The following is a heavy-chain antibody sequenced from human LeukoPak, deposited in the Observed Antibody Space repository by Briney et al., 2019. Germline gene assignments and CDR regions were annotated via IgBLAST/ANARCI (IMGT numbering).Heavy chain of an antibody. D-gene: IGHD6-13*01. J-gene: IGHJ4*02. CDR3: ARGVGAAAGTNFDY. V-gene: IGHV4-34*01. CDR2: INHSGST. CDR1: GGSFSGYY. Sequence: SETLSLTRADYGGSFSGYYWSWIRQPPGKGLEWIGEINHSGSTNYNPSLKSRVTISVDTSKNQFSLKLSSVTAADTAVYYCARGVGAAAGTNFDYWGQGTLVTVSS.